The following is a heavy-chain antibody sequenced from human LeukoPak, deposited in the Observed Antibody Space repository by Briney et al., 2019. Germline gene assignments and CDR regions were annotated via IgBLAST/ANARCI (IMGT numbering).Heavy chain of an antibody. D-gene: IGHD1-26*01. J-gene: IGHJ6*03. CDR3: AREEYYSGSYYYYYYMDV. CDR1: GLTFSSYG. V-gene: IGHV3-30*03. Sequence: PGGSLRLSCAASGLTFSSYGMHWVRQAPGKGLEWVAVISYDGSNKYYADSVKGRFTISRDNSKNTLYLQMNSLRAEDTAVYYCAREEYYSGSYYYYYYMDVWGKGTTVTISS. CDR2: ISYDGSNK.